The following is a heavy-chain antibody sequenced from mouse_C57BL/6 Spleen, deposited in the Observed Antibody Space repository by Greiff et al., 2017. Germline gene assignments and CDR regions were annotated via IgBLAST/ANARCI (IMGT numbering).Heavy chain of an antibody. V-gene: IGHV1-15*01. CDR2: IDPETGGT. Sequence: QVQLQQPGTELVKPGASVKLSCKASGYTFTDYEMHWVKQTPVHGLEWIGAIDPETGGTAYNQKFKGKAILTADKSSSTAYMELRSLTSEDSAVYYCSVYYGSSYLDYWGQGTTLTVSS. CDR1: GYTFTDYE. D-gene: IGHD1-1*01. J-gene: IGHJ2*01. CDR3: SVYYGSSYLDY.